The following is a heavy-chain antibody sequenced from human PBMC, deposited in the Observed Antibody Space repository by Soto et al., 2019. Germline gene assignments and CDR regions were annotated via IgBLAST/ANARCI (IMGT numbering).Heavy chain of an antibody. Sequence: GGSLRLSCAASGFTFRNYGMNWVRQAPGKGLEWVSYIGIGSSTKYYADSVKGRFTISRDNSKNTLYLQMKRLRDDDTAIYYCAKDREVGVYSRVNWFDPRGQGTLVTVSS. V-gene: IGHV3-48*02. D-gene: IGHD1-26*01. CDR2: IGIGSSTK. CDR3: AKDREVGVYSRVNWFDP. J-gene: IGHJ5*02. CDR1: GFTFRNYG.